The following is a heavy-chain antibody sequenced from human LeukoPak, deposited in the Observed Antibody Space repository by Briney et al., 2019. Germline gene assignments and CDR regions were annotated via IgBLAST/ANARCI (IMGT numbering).Heavy chain of an antibody. Sequence: SSETLSLTCGVSGGSFSSHYWTWIRQPPGKGLEWIGEINPRGSTNYNPSLESRVTVSADTSRNQLSLSLTSVTAADSAVYFRARGLRQGSAWSWGPKEKSYQYMDVWGTGTTVIVSS. V-gene: IGHV4-34*01. CDR1: GGSFSSHY. CDR2: INPRGST. CDR3: ARGLRQGSAWSWGPKEKSYQYMDV. J-gene: IGHJ6*04. D-gene: IGHD6-19*01.